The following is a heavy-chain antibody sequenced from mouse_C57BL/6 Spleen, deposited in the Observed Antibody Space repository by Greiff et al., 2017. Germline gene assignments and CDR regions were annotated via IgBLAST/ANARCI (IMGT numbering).Heavy chain of an antibody. CDR2: IWSDGST. J-gene: IGHJ3*01. CDR3: ARHQGDDGAWFAY. D-gene: IGHD2-12*01. CDR1: GFSLTSYG. V-gene: IGHV2-6-1*01. Sequence: VKLMESGPGLVAPSQSLSITCTVSGFSLTSYGVHWVRQPPGKGLEWLVVIWSDGSTTYNSALKSRLSISKDNSKSQVFLKMNSLQTDDTAMYYCARHQGDDGAWFAYWGQGTLVTVSA.